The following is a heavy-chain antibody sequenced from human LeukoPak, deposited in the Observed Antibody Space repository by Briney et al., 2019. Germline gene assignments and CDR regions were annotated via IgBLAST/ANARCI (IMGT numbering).Heavy chain of an antibody. Sequence: GGSLRLSCAASGFTFSSYAMHWVRQAPGKGLEWVAVISYDGSNKYYADSVKGRFTISRDDSKNTLYLQMNSLRAEDTAVYYCARNGRDQWLASDYWGQGTLVTVSS. CDR1: GFTFSSYA. CDR2: ISYDGSNK. CDR3: ARNGRDQWLASDY. V-gene: IGHV3-30*14. J-gene: IGHJ4*02. D-gene: IGHD6-19*01.